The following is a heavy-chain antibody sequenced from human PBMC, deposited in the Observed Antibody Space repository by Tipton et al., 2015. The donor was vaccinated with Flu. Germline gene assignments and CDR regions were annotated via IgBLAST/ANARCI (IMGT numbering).Heavy chain of an antibody. V-gene: IGHV4-59*01. D-gene: IGHD3-10*01. J-gene: IGHJ3*02. CDR2: IYYSGNT. Sequence: TLSLTCTVSGASINNYYWSWIRRPPGKGLEWIGYIYYSGNTNYNPSLKSRVTMSLDASKSHFSLKLSSVTAADTAMYYCSSYYIRAFDIWGQGTMVTVSS. CDR1: GASINNYY. CDR3: SSYYIRAFDI.